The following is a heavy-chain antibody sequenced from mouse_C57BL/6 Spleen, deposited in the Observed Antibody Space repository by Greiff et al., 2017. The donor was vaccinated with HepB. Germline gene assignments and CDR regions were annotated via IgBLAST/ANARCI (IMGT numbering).Heavy chain of an antibody. Sequence: EVQRVESGAELVRPGASVKLSCTASGFNIKDYYMHWVKQRPEQGLEWIGRIDPEDGDTEYAPKFQGKATMTADTSSNTAYLQLSSLTSEDTAVYYCTTGYYSNHWYFDVWGTGTTVTVSS. CDR3: TTGYYSNHWYFDV. J-gene: IGHJ1*03. CDR1: GFNIKDYY. D-gene: IGHD2-5*01. CDR2: IDPEDGDT. V-gene: IGHV14-1*01.